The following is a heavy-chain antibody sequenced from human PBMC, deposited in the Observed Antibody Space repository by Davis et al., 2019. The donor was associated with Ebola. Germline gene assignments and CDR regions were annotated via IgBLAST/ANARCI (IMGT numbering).Heavy chain of an antibody. V-gene: IGHV4-4*02. J-gene: IGHJ3*02. CDR1: GGSISSSNW. CDR3: ARSYYDSSCYYDAFDI. D-gene: IGHD3-22*01. CDR2: IYHSGST. Sequence: SETLSLTCAVSGGSISSSNWWRCVRQPPGKGLEWLGEIYHSGSTNYNPSLKSRVTISVDKSKNHFSLKLSSVTAADTAVYYCARSYYDSSCYYDAFDICGQGTMVTVS.